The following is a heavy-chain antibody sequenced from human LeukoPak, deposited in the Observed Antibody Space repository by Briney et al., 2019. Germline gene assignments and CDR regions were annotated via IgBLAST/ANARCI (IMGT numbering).Heavy chain of an antibody. CDR3: ARDQLLNYCDSSGYSDY. V-gene: IGHV3-21*01. J-gene: IGHJ4*02. CDR2: ISSSGSYI. CDR1: GFTFSSYS. Sequence: GGSLRLSCAASGFTFSSYSMNWVRQAPGKGLEWVSSISSSGSYIYYADSVKGRFTISRDNAKNSLYLQMNSLRAEDTAVYYCARDQLLNYCDSSGYSDYWGQGTLVTVSS. D-gene: IGHD3-22*01.